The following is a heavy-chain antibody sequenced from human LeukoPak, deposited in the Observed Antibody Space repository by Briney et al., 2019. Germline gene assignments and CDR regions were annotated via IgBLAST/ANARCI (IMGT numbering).Heavy chain of an antibody. D-gene: IGHD5-18*01. V-gene: IGHV1-3*01. CDR1: GYTFTSYA. J-gene: IGHJ6*02. CDR3: ARAEDPAMVNVGDYYYYGMDV. CDR2: INAGNGNT. Sequence: ASVKVSCKASGYTFTSYAMHWVRQAPGQRLEWMGWINAGNGNTKYSQKFQGRVTITRDTSASTAYMELSSLRSVDTAVYYCARAEDPAMVNVGDYYYYGMDVWGQGTTVTVSS.